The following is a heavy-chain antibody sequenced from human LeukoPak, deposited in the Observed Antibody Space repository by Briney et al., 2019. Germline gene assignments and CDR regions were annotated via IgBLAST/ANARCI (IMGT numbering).Heavy chain of an antibody. Sequence: GGSLRLSCVASGFTFGKYWMNWVRQAPGKGLEWISYIMRTAADVTSYADSVEGRFTISRDDAKNSLYLQMNSLRDDDTAVYYCVRDWSYAFDLWGQGTMVTVSS. CDR3: VRDWSYAFDL. V-gene: IGHV3-48*02. CDR1: GFTFGKYW. CDR2: IMRTAADVT. J-gene: IGHJ3*01.